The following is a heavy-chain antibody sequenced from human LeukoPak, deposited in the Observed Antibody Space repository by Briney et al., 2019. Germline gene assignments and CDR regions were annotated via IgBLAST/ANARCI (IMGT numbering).Heavy chain of an antibody. J-gene: IGHJ4*02. CDR1: GFTLSTYS. CDR3: ARDRGSGSYYFDY. D-gene: IGHD1-26*01. Sequence: GGSLRLSCAASGFTLSTYSMNWVRQPPGKGLEWVSSISRSSVHIFYADSVKGRFTISRDNAKNSLYLQMNSLRAEDTAVYYCARDRGSGSYYFDYWGQGTLVTVSS. CDR2: ISRSSVHI. V-gene: IGHV3-21*01.